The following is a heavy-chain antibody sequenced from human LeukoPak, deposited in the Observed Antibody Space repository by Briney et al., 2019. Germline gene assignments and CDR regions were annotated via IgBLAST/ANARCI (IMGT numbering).Heavy chain of an antibody. J-gene: IGHJ6*03. Sequence: SETLSLTCTVSGGSISSYYWSWIRQPPGKGLEWIGYIYYSGSNNYNPSLKSRVTISVDTSKNQFSLKLSSVTAADTAVYYCARENSYCSSTSCYYYYMDVWGKGTTVTVSS. V-gene: IGHV4-59*01. CDR2: IYYSGSN. D-gene: IGHD2-2*01. CDR1: GGSISSYY. CDR3: ARENSYCSSTSCYYYYMDV.